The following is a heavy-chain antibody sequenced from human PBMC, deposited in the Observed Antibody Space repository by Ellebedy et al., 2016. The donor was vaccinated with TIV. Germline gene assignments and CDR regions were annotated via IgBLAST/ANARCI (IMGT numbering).Heavy chain of an antibody. V-gene: IGHV4-59*08. CDR1: GGPITANY. CDR3: ARHRPSGPNDY. Sequence: MPSETLSLTCTVSGGPITANYWSWIRQPPGKALEWIGYIYYSGSTSYNPSLKSRFTISVDTSKSQFSLSLSSVTAADTAVYYCARHRPSGPNDYWGRGALVIVSS. J-gene: IGHJ4*02. CDR2: IYYSGST. D-gene: IGHD2-15*01.